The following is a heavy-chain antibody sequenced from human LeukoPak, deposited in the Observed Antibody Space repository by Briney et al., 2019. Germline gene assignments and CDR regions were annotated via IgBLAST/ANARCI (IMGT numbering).Heavy chain of an antibody. Sequence: PGGSLRLSCTASGFTVSSNWMSWVRQAPGKGLEWVLVMYGGGNTYYADSVKGRFTISRDSSKNTLYLQMNSLRAEDTAVYYCARSPVTESNSWSLDDWGQGTLVTVSS. CDR1: GFTVSSNW. CDR2: MYGGGNT. J-gene: IGHJ4*02. V-gene: IGHV3-53*01. CDR3: ARSPVTESNSWSLDD. D-gene: IGHD3-10*01.